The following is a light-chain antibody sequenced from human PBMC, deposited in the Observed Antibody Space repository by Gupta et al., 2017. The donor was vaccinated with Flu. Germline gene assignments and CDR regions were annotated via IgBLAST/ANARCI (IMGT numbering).Light chain of an antibody. J-gene: IGKJ1*01. CDR1: QSISSW. CDR3: QHNNSSPGA. CDR2: KAS. V-gene: IGKV1-5*03. Sequence: DIQMIQSPSTLSVSVGDSVTITCRANQSISSWLWWHQQKPGEAPKLLIYKASKRERGVPSKFSGSGDGSEFTLTISSRHHEDFAYYYCQHNNSSPGAVGQGTQVEI.